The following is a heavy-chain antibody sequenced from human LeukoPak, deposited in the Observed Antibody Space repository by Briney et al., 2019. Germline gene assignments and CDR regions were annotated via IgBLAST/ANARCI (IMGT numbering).Heavy chain of an antibody. V-gene: IGHV3-23*01. CDR3: AKHSSSWHYFDY. J-gene: IGHJ4*02. CDR1: GFTFSSYW. CDR2: ISGSGGGT. D-gene: IGHD6-13*01. Sequence: GGSLRLSCAASGFTFSSYWMSWVRQAPGKGLEWVSAISGSGGGTYFADSVKGRFTISRDNSKNTLFLQMDSLRADDTAVYYCAKHSSSWHYFDYWGQGTLVTVSS.